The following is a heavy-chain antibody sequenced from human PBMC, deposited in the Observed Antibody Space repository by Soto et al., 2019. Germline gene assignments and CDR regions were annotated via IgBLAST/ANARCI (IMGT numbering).Heavy chain of an antibody. Sequence: QMQLEESGGGVVQPGRSLRLSCVASGFTFSHYGMHWVRQAPGKGLEWVAVIWHHGGNKYYADSVKSRFTISRDNARKTLYLQMDSLRGEDTGVYYCVSDETQLERRPSYGKDVWGRGTTVIVSS. J-gene: IGHJ6*02. V-gene: IGHV3-33*01. D-gene: IGHD1-1*01. CDR2: IWHHGGNK. CDR3: VSDETQLERRPSYGKDV. CDR1: GFTFSHYG.